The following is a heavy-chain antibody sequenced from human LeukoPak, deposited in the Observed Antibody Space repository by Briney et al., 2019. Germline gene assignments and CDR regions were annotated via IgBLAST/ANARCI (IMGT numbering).Heavy chain of an antibody. V-gene: IGHV3-48*03. CDR1: GFTFRNYD. CDR2: IRSSGVTGTLI. Sequence: TGGSLRLSCAASGFTFRNYDMNWVRQAPGRGLEWLSCIRSSGVTGTLIYDADSVKGRFTVSRDNAGNTLYLQMGSLRAEDTAVYYCVRGSGWSGSQFGDPFEVWGQGTTVIVSS. D-gene: IGHD1-26*01. J-gene: IGHJ3*01. CDR3: VRGSGWSGSQFGDPFEV.